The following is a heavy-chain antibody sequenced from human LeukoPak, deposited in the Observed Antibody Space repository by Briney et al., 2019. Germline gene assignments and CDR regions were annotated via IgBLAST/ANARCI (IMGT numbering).Heavy chain of an antibody. J-gene: IGHJ4*02. D-gene: IGHD2-8*01. CDR1: GGSISSYY. Sequence: SETLSLTCTVSGGSISSYYWSWIRQPPGKGLEWIGYIYYSGSTNYNPSLKSRVTISVDTSKNHFSLKMSSVTAADTAVYYCARDIGGRYSWYYFDYWGRGTLVTVSS. CDR2: IYYSGST. V-gene: IGHV4-59*01. CDR3: ARDIGGRYSWYYFDY.